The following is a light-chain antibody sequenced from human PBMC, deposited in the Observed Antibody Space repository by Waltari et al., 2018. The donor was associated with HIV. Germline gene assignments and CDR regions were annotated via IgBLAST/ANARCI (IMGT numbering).Light chain of an antibody. Sequence: QSVLTQPPSASGTPGQRVTISCSGSNSNIGSNSVNWYQQLPGTAPKILIHSSKQRPLGGPDRFSGSKSGTAASLAISGLQSEDEADYYCAAWDDSRNAHVVFGGGTKLTVL. CDR2: SSK. CDR1: NSNIGSNS. V-gene: IGLV1-44*01. CDR3: AAWDDSRNAHVV. J-gene: IGLJ2*01.